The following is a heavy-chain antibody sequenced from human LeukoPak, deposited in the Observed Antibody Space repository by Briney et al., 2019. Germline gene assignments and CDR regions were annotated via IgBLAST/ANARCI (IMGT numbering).Heavy chain of an antibody. Sequence: PSETLSLTCTVSGGSSNNYYWSWIRQSAGKGLEWIGRIYTSGSTNYNPSLKSRVSMSVDTSKNQFSLRLRSVTAADTAVYYCARRRAMVNLGYLDYWGQGTLVTVSS. CDR1: GGSSNNYY. D-gene: IGHD5-18*01. CDR3: ARRRAMVNLGYLDY. V-gene: IGHV4-4*07. J-gene: IGHJ4*02. CDR2: IYTSGST.